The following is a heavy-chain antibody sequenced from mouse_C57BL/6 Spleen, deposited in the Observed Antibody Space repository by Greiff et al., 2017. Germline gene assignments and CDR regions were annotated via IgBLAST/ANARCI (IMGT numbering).Heavy chain of an antibody. CDR2: ISDGGSYT. J-gene: IGHJ3*01. V-gene: IGHV5-4*01. CDR1: GFTFSSYA. D-gene: IGHD1-1*01. CDR3: AREGITTVVATPFAY. Sequence: DVKLVESGGGLVKPGGSLKLSCAASGFTFSSYAMSWVRQTPEKRLEWVATISDGGSYTYYPDNVKGRFTISRDNAKNNLYLQMSQLKSEDTAMYYCAREGITTVVATPFAYWGQGTLVTVSA.